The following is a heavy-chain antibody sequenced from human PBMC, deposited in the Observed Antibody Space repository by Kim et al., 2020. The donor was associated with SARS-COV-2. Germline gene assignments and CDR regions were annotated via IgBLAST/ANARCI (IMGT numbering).Heavy chain of an antibody. Sequence: ADSVKGRFTISRDNSKNTLYLQMNSRRAEDTAVYYCAKIGGGGYDFATDYWGQGTLVTVSS. D-gene: IGHD5-12*01. J-gene: IGHJ4*02. V-gene: IGHV3-23*01. CDR3: AKIGGGGYDFATDY.